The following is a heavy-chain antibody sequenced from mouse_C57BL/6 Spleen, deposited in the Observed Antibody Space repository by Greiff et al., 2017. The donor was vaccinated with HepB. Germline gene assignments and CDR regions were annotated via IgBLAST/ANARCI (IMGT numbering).Heavy chain of an antibody. V-gene: IGHV1-80*01. Sequence: VQLQQSGAELVKPGASVKISCKASGYAFRSYWMNWVKQRPGKGLEWIGQIYPGDGDTNYNGKFKGKATLTADKSSSTAYMQLSSLTSEDSAVYFCANSYYSNQPGFAYWGQGTLVTVSA. D-gene: IGHD2-5*01. CDR1: GYAFRSYW. J-gene: IGHJ3*01. CDR3: ANSYYSNQPGFAY. CDR2: IYPGDGDT.